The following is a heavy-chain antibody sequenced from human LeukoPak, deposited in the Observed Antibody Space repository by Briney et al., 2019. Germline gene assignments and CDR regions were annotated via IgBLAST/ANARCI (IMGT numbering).Heavy chain of an antibody. CDR1: GFTFSSYA. CDR3: AKGAMVRGVLDY. CDR2: INGSGEST. Sequence: GGSLRLSCAASGFTFSSYAMSWVRQAPGKGLEWVSDINGSGESTYYADSVKGRFTISRDNSKNTLFLQMNSLRAEDTAVYYCAKGAMVRGVLDYWGQGNLVTVSS. J-gene: IGHJ4*02. V-gene: IGHV3-23*01. D-gene: IGHD3-10*01.